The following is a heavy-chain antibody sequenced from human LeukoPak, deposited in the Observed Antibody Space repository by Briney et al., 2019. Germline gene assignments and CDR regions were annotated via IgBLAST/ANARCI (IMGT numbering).Heavy chain of an antibody. CDR3: ARGAGRWAI. CDR2: IYSSGST. CDR1: GGPINSDY. V-gene: IGHV4-59*01. J-gene: IGHJ3*02. D-gene: IGHD4-23*01. Sequence: SETLSLTCTVSGGPINSDYWNWLRQPPGQGLEWIGYIYSSGSTNYNPSLNSRVSISLDTSKNQLSLKLGSVTAADTAVYYCARGAGRWAIWGRGTMVTVSS.